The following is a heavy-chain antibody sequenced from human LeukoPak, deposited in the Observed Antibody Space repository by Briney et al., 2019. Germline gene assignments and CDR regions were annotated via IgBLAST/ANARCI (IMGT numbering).Heavy chain of an antibody. Sequence: ASVNVSCKVSGYTLTELSMHWVRQAPGKGLEWMGGFDPEDGETIYAQKFQGRVTMTEDTSTDTAYMELSSLRSEDTAVYYCATAYSSSWYYYYGMDVWGQGTTVTVSS. CDR3: ATAYSSSWYYYYGMDV. V-gene: IGHV1-24*01. J-gene: IGHJ6*02. CDR2: FDPEDGET. D-gene: IGHD6-13*01. CDR1: GYTLTELS.